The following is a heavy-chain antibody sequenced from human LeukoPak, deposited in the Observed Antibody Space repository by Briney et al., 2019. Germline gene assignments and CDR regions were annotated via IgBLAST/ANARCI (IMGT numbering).Heavy chain of an antibody. Sequence: GGSLSLSCAASAFTFSDYAMSWVRQAPGKGLEWLSTISGSGVSTYYADSVKGRFTISRDSSKNTLYLQMNSLRAEDTAVYFCAKREAHISSWPRYYLDYWGEGTLVTVSS. CDR2: ISGSGVST. D-gene: IGHD6-13*01. J-gene: IGHJ4*02. CDR3: AKREAHISSWPRYYLDY. CDR1: AFTFSDYA. V-gene: IGHV3-23*01.